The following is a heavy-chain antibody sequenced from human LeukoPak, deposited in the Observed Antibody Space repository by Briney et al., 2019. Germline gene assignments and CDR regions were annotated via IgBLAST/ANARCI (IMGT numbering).Heavy chain of an antibody. CDR1: GFTFNSYA. V-gene: IGHV3-23*01. D-gene: IGHD2-2*01. Sequence: GGSLRLSCAASGFTFNSYAMSWVRQAPGKGLEWVSAISGSGGSTYYADSVKGRFTISRDNSKNTLYLQMNSLRAEDTAVYYCAKRAIVPAAPEYYFDYWGQGTLVTVSS. CDR3: AKRAIVPAAPEYYFDY. CDR2: ISGSGGST. J-gene: IGHJ4*02.